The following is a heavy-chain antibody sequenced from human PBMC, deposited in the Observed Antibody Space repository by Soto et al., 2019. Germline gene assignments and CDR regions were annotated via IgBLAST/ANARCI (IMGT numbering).Heavy chain of an antibody. CDR2: IIPIFSTP. V-gene: IGHV1-69*13. Sequence: SVKVSCKASGGTFSSYAISWVRQAPGQGLEWMGGIIPIFSTPNYAQKFQGGVTITADESTSTAYMELSSLRSEDTAVYYCAGGIAAAGSFDYWGQGTLVTVSS. D-gene: IGHD6-13*01. CDR1: GGTFSSYA. CDR3: AGGIAAAGSFDY. J-gene: IGHJ4*02.